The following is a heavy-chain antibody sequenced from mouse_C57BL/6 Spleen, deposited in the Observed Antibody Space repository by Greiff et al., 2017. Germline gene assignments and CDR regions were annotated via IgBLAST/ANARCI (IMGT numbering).Heavy chain of an antibody. Sequence: EVKVVESGGDLVKPGGSLKLSCAASGFTFSSYGMSWVRQTPDKRLEWVATISSGGSYTYYPDSVKGRFTISRDNAKNTLYLQMSSLKSEDTAMYYCARQEGNPSFEYWGQGTTLTVSS. D-gene: IGHD2-1*01. J-gene: IGHJ2*01. CDR1: GFTFSSYG. CDR2: ISSGGSYT. CDR3: ARQEGNPSFEY. V-gene: IGHV5-6*01.